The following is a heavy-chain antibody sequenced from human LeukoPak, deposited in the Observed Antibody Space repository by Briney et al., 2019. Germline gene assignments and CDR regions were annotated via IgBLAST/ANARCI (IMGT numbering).Heavy chain of an antibody. V-gene: IGHV1-2*02. D-gene: IGHD2-2*02. Sequence: RASVKVSCKASGYTFTGYYMHGVRQAPGQGLEWMGWINPNSGGPNYAQKFKGRVTMTRDTSISTAYMELSRLRSDDTAVYYCARGGTGKYCSSTICYTFSTSFDYWGQGTLVTVSS. CDR1: GYTFTGYY. J-gene: IGHJ4*02. CDR3: ARGGTGKYCSSTICYTFSTSFDY. CDR2: INPNSGGP.